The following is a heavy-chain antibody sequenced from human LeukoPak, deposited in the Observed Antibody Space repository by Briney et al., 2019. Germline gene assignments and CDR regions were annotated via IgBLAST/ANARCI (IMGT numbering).Heavy chain of an antibody. J-gene: IGHJ4*02. D-gene: IGHD4-23*01. CDR2: IWYDGSNK. CDR3: ARGRGADYGGNSGYFDY. CDR1: GFTVSTSY. Sequence: GGSLRLSCAASGFTVSTSYMSWVRQAPGKGLEWVAVIWYDGSNKYYADSVKGRFTISRDNPKNTLYVQMNSLRAEDTAVYYCARGRGADYGGNSGYFDYWGQGTLVTVSS. V-gene: IGHV3-33*08.